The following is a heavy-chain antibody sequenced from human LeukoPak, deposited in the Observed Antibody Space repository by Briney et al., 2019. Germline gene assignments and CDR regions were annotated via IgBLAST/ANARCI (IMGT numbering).Heavy chain of an antibody. CDR2: IRQDGSEK. V-gene: IGHV3-7*01. CDR3: ARALYYDFWSGYWRFDP. J-gene: IGHJ5*02. D-gene: IGHD3-3*01. CDR1: GFTFSSYW. Sequence: GGSLRLSCAASGFTFSSYWMSWVRQAPGKGLEWVANIRQDGSEKYYVDSVKGRFTISRDNAKNSPYLQMNSLRAEDTAVYYCARALYYDFWSGYWRFDPWGQGTLVTVSS.